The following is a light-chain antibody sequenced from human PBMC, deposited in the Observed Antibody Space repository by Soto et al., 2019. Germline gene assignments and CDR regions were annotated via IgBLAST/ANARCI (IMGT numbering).Light chain of an antibody. V-gene: IGKV3D-11*01. J-gene: IGKJ4*01. CDR2: DAS. CDR1: QGVSSY. CDR3: QQRSNWLT. Sequence: EIVLTQSPATLSLSPGERATLSCRASQGVSSYLAWYQQKPGQAPRLLIYDASNRATGIPARFSGSGPGTDFTLTISSLEPEDFAVYYCQQRSNWLTFGGGTEVEIK.